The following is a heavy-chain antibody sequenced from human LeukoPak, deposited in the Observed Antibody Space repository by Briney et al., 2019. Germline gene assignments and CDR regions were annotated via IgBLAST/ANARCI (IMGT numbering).Heavy chain of an antibody. CDR1: GYTFTGYY. D-gene: IGHD2-15*01. CDR2: INPNSGGT. CDR3: ARGYCSGGTCYLVENWFDP. Sequence: ASVKVSCKASGYTFTGYYMYWVRHAPGQGLEWMGRINPNSGGTDYAQDFQGRVTMTRDTSISTAYMELSRLRSDDTAVYYCARGYCSGGTCYLVENWFDPWGQGTLVTVS. V-gene: IGHV1-2*06. J-gene: IGHJ5*02.